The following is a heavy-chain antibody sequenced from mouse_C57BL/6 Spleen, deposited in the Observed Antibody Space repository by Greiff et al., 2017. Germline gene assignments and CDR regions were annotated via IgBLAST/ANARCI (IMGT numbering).Heavy chain of an antibody. CDR3: AREDTTVGFDD. J-gene: IGHJ2*01. D-gene: IGHD1-1*01. V-gene: IGHV1-4*01. CDR2: INPSSGYP. Sequence: QVQLQQSGAELARPGASVKMSCKASGYTFTSYTMHWVKQRPGQGLAWIGYINPSSGYPKYNQKFKDKATLTADKSSSTAYMQLSSLTSEDSAGYYCAREDTTVGFDDWGQGTTLTVSS. CDR1: GYTFTSYT.